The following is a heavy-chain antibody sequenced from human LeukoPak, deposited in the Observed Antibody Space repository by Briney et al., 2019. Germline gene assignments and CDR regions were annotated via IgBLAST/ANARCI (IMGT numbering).Heavy chain of an antibody. D-gene: IGHD2-15*01. CDR3: ARGVKDLKDIVVVVAATREYYFDY. Sequence: PSETLSLTCAVYGGSFSGYYWSWIRQPPGKGLEWIGEINHSGSTNYNPSLKSRVTISVDTSKNQFSLKLSSVTAADTAVYYCARGVKDLKDIVVVVAATREYYFDYWGQGTLVTVSS. J-gene: IGHJ4*02. CDR2: INHSGST. V-gene: IGHV4-34*01. CDR1: GGSFSGYY.